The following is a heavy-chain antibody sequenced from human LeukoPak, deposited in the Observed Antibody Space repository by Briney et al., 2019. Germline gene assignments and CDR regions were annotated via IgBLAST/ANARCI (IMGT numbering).Heavy chain of an antibody. J-gene: IGHJ5*02. V-gene: IGHV1-18*01. CDR2: ISVYNGNT. CDR1: GYTFNNYG. Sequence: GASVTVSYTASGYTFNNYGITWVGQAPGKGSEGMGWISVYNGNTKYIQKLQGRRAIATDTSTSTAYMELRSLRSYDTAVYYCARDDYCDSKGRFDPWGQGTLVTVSS. CDR3: ARDDYCDSKGRFDP. D-gene: IGHD4-17*01.